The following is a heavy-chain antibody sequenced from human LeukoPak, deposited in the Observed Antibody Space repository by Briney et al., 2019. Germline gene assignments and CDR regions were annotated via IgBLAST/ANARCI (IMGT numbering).Heavy chain of an antibody. J-gene: IGHJ4*02. V-gene: IGHV1-2*02. CDR3: ARPRSYYYDSSGYHTEILDY. CDR1: GYTFTGYY. D-gene: IGHD3-22*01. Sequence: ASVKVSCKASGYTFTGYYMHWVRQAPGQGLEWMGWINPNSGGTNYAQKFQGRVTITADKSTSTAYMELSSLRSEDTAVYYCARPRSYYYDSSGYHTEILDYWGQGTLVTVSS. CDR2: INPNSGGT.